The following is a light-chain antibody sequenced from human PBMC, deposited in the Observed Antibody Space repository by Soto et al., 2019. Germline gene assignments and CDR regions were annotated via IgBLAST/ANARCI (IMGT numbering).Light chain of an antibody. CDR2: EVN. CDR3: SSYTSSTTYV. V-gene: IGLV2-14*01. Sequence: QSVLTQPASVSGSPGQSITISCTGTSSDVGGYNYVSWYQQYPGKAPKLIVYEVNNRPSGVSGRFSGSKSGNTASLTISGLLADDEAGYYCSSYTSSTTYVFGNGTKVTVL. J-gene: IGLJ1*01. CDR1: SSDVGGYNY.